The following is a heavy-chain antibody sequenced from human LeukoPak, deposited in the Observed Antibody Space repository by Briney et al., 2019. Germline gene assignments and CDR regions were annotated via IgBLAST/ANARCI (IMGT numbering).Heavy chain of an antibody. D-gene: IGHD2-15*01. Sequence: PSETLSLTCAVYGGSFSDYYWSWIRQPPGKGLEWIGYIYYSGSTNYNPSLKSRVTISVDTSKNQFSLKLSSVTAADTAVYYCARVLVVVAATPGWFDPWGQGTLVTVSS. J-gene: IGHJ5*02. CDR3: ARVLVVVAATPGWFDP. CDR1: GGSFSDYY. V-gene: IGHV4-59*01. CDR2: IYYSGST.